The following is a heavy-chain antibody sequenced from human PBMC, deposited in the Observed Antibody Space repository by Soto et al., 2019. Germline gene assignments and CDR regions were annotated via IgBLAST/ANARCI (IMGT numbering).Heavy chain of an antibody. CDR2: IYPGDSDT. Sequence: EVQLVQSGAEVKKPGESLKISCKGSGYSFTSYWIGWVRQMPGKGLEWMGIIYPGDSDTRYSPSFQGQVTISVDKSISTAYLHWSSLKASDIAMYYVARRDSSGWYSFAYWGQGTLVTVYS. V-gene: IGHV5-51*03. D-gene: IGHD6-19*01. J-gene: IGHJ4*02. CDR1: GYSFTSYW. CDR3: ARRDSSGWYSFAY.